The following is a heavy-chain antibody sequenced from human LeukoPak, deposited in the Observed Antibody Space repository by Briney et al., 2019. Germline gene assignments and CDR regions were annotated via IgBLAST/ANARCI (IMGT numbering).Heavy chain of an antibody. D-gene: IGHD6-13*01. Sequence: PGGSLRLSCAASGFTFSSFGIHWVRQTPGKGLEWVAFIRYDGNSKYNADSVKGRFTISRDNSKNTLYLQMNSLRPEDTAVYYCAKGSSSSWTNFDYWGQGTLATVSS. CDR1: GFTFSSFG. CDR3: AKGSSSSWTNFDY. CDR2: IRYDGNSK. V-gene: IGHV3-30*02. J-gene: IGHJ4*02.